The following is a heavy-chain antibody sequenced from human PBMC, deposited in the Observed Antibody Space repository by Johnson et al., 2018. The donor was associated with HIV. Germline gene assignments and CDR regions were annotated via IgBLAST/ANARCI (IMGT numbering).Heavy chain of an antibody. CDR3: AREGRNAADAFDI. J-gene: IGHJ3*02. Sequence: VQVVESGGGLVQPGGSLRLSCAASGFTLSNYAMTWVRQAPGKGLEWFSGISGSGGSTYYADSVKGRFTISRDNAKNSLYLQMNSLRAEDTAVYYCAREGRNAADAFDIWGQGTMVTVSS. CDR1: GFTLSNYA. D-gene: IGHD1-1*01. V-gene: IGHV3-23*04. CDR2: ISGSGGST.